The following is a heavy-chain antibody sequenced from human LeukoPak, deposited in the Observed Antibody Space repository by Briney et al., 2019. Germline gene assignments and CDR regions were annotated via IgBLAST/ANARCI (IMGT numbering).Heavy chain of an antibody. Sequence: ASVKVSCKASGGTFSSYAISWVRQAPGQGLEWMGIINPSGGSTSYAQKFQGRVTMTRDTSTSTVYMELSSLRSEDTAVYYCAREELGHTDDAFDIWGQGTMVTVSS. V-gene: IGHV1-46*01. CDR1: GGTFSSYA. CDR3: AREELGHTDDAFDI. D-gene: IGHD3-16*01. CDR2: INPSGGST. J-gene: IGHJ3*02.